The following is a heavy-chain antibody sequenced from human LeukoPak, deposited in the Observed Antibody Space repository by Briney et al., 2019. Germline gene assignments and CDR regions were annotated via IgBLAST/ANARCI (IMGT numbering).Heavy chain of an antibody. CDR3: VDYALGY. J-gene: IGHJ4*02. CDR2: LRPDGSDK. CDR1: GFTFSSYW. V-gene: IGHV3-7*01. Sequence: GGSLRLSCAASGFTFSSYWMTWARQAPGKGLEWVANLRPDGSDKYYVDSVKGRFAISRDNAKNSVYLQMNSLRAEDTAVYYCVDYALGYWGQGTLVTVSS. D-gene: IGHD3-16*01.